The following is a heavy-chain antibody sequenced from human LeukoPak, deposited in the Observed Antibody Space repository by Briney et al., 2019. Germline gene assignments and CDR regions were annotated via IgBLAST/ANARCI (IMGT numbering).Heavy chain of an antibody. CDR3: ARDLSSTPHWELDY. D-gene: IGHD1-26*01. CDR1: GYTFSGYY. J-gene: IGHJ4*02. Sequence: ASVKVSCKTSGYTFSGYYIHWVRQDPGQGLEWMGRINPVSGGTNYAQQFQGRVTMTRDTSISTVYMEVTSLISDDTAVYYCARDLSSTPHWELDYWGQGTRVTVSS. V-gene: IGHV1-2*06. CDR2: INPVSGGT.